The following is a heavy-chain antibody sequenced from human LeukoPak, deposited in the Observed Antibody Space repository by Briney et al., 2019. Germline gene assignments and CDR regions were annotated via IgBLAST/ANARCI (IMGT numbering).Heavy chain of an antibody. J-gene: IGHJ5*02. CDR3: ARGHGGAPFDP. CDR2: MNPNSGNT. CDR1: GYTFTGYY. Sequence: ASVKVSCKASGYTFTGYYIHWVRQAPGQGLEWMGWMNPNSGNTGYAQKFQGRVTMTRNTSMSTAYMELSSLRSEDTAVYYCARGHGGAPFDPWGQGTLVTVSS. D-gene: IGHD3-16*01. V-gene: IGHV1-8*02.